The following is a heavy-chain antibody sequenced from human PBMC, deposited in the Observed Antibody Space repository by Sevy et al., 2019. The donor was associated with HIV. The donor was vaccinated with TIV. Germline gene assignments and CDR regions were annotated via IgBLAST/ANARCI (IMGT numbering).Heavy chain of an antibody. CDR3: ARENYDFWSGYYPYYYYGMDV. Sequence: GGSLRLSCAASGFTFSDYYMSWIRQAPGKGLEWVSYISSSGRTIYYADSVKGRFTISRDNAKNSLYLQMNSLRAEDTAVYYCARENYDFWSGYYPYYYYGMDVWGQGTTVTVSS. D-gene: IGHD3-3*01. J-gene: IGHJ6*02. CDR1: GFTFSDYY. V-gene: IGHV3-11*01. CDR2: ISSSGRTI.